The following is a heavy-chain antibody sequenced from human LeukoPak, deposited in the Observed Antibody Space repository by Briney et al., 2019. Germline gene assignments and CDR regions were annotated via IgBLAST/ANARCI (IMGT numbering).Heavy chain of an antibody. V-gene: IGHV3-23*01. CDR3: AKDPYRASSGLVDY. J-gene: IGHJ4*02. CDR1: GFTFSNYA. D-gene: IGHD5-12*01. Sequence: GGSLRLSCATSGFTFSNYAVSGVPHAPGKGLECFSSISGSDGTTYYADSVKGRFTLSRDNSKHTLYLQMNSLRAEDTAVYYCAKDPYRASSGLVDYWGQGTLVTVSS. CDR2: ISGSDGTT.